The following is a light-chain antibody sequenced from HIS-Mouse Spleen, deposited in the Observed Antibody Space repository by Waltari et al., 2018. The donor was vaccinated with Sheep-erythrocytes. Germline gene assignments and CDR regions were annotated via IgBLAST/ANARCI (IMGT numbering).Light chain of an antibody. V-gene: IGLV3-1*01. CDR3: QAWDSSTAV. Sequence: SYELTQPPSVSVSPGQTASITCSGDKLGDKYAYWYQQKPGQSPVLVIYQDSKRPSGIPERFSGSNSANTATLTIRGTQAMDEADYYCQAWDSSTAVFGGGTKLTVL. J-gene: IGLJ2*01. CDR2: QDS. CDR1: KLGDKY.